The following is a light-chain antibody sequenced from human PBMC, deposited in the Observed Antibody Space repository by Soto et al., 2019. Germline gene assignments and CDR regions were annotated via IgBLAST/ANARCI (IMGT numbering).Light chain of an antibody. V-gene: IGKV2-28*01. J-gene: IGKJ4*01. CDR2: LGS. CDR1: QNLLHSNGYNY. Sequence: DIVMTQSPLYLPVTPGEPTSISCRSSQNLLHSNGYNYLDWYLQKPGQSPQLLIFLGSNRAAGVPDRFSGSGSGTDFTLKISRVEAEDVGVYYCMQSLQTPLTFGGGTKVESK. CDR3: MQSLQTPLT.